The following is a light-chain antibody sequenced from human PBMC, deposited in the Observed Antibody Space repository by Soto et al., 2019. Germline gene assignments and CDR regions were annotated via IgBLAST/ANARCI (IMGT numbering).Light chain of an antibody. CDR1: QSVSSN. V-gene: IGKV3-15*01. J-gene: IGKJ2*01. Sequence: EIVMTQSPATLSVSPGERATLSCRASQSVSSNLAWYQQKPGQAPRLLIYGASTRATGIPARFSGSGSGTECTLTISSRQSEECAVDYWQQYNNWPPYTFGQGTKLEIK. CDR3: QQYNNWPPYT. CDR2: GAS.